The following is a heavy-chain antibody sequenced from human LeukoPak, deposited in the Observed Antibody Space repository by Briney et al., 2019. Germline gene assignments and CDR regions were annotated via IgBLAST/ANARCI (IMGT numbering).Heavy chain of an antibody. Sequence: SETLSLTCAVSGGSFSGYFWSWIRQPPGKGLEWIGEINPSGSANYNPSLKSRVTISVDTSKNQFTLKLSSVTAADTAVYYCARFGTYWGQGTLVTVSS. CDR2: INPSGSA. CDR3: ARFGTY. CDR1: GGSFSGYF. V-gene: IGHV4-34*01. D-gene: IGHD3-10*01. J-gene: IGHJ4*02.